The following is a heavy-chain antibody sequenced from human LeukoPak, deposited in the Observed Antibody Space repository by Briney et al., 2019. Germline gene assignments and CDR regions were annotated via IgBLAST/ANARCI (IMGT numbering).Heavy chain of an antibody. CDR1: GFTFSSYA. V-gene: IGHV3-30-3*01. Sequence: GGSLRLSCAASGFTFSSYAMHWVRQAPGKGLEWVAVISYDGSNKYYADSVKGRFTISRDNSKNTLYLQMNSLRAEDTAVYYCARAPQYSSSWYIFDYWGQGTLVTVSS. D-gene: IGHD6-13*01. CDR2: ISYDGSNK. J-gene: IGHJ4*02. CDR3: ARAPQYSSSWYIFDY.